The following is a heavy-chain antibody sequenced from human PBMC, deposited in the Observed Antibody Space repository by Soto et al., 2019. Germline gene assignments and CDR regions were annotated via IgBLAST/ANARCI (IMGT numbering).Heavy chain of an antibody. V-gene: IGHV4-4*07. D-gene: IGHD6-6*01. CDR3: ARDRTIDEYSSSSWFDF. CDR2: IYTSGST. J-gene: IGHJ4*02. Sequence: SETLSLTCTVSGGTISSYHWSWIRQPAGKGLEWIGRIYTSGSTNYNPSLKSRVTMSVDTSKNQFSLKLSYVTAADTAVYYCARDRTIDEYSSSSWFDFWGQGTLVTVSS. CDR1: GGTISSYH.